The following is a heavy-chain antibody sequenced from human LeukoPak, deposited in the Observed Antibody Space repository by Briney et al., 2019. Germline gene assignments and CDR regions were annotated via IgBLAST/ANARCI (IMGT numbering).Heavy chain of an antibody. D-gene: IGHD2-2*01. CDR1: GFTFSSYS. Sequence: PGGSLRLSCAASGFTFSSYSMNWVRQDPGKGLEWVSSISSSSSYIYYADSVKGRFTISRDNAKNSLYLQMNSLRAEDTAVYYCARQGYCSSASCLDAFDIWGQGTMVTVSS. V-gene: IGHV3-21*01. J-gene: IGHJ3*02. CDR2: ISSSSSYI. CDR3: ARQGYCSSASCLDAFDI.